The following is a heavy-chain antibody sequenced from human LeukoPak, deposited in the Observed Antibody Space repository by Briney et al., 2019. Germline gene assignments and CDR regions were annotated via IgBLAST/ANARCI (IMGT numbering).Heavy chain of an antibody. CDR2: INPNSGGT. V-gene: IGHV1-2*02. J-gene: IGHJ3*02. Sequence: EASVKVSCKASGYTFTGYYMHWVRQAPGQGLEWMGWINPNSGGTNYAQKFQGRVTMTRDTSISTAYMELSRLRSDDTAVYYCARGEGSGEWELLFAFDIWGRGTMVTVSS. D-gene: IGHD1-26*01. CDR3: ARGEGSGEWELLFAFDI. CDR1: GYTFTGYY.